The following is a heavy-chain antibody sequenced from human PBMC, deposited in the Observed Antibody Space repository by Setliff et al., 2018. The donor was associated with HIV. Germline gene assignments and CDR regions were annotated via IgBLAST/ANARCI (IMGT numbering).Heavy chain of an antibody. Sequence: PSETLSLTCTVSGGSISSHYWIWIRQPPGKGLEWIGYIYIYNSGSTNYNPSLTSRVTISADTSRNQFSLKLTSVTAADTAVYYCARSPGVDTNMAFDYWGQGTLVTVSS. V-gene: IGHV4-59*11. CDR2: IYIYNSGST. CDR3: ARSPGVDTNMAFDY. J-gene: IGHJ4*02. CDR1: GGSISSHY. D-gene: IGHD5-18*01.